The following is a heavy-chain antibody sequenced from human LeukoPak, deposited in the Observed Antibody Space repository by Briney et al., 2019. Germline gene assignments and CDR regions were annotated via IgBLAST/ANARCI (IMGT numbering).Heavy chain of an antibody. D-gene: IGHD2-2*02. J-gene: IGHJ5*02. CDR2: ISTYNGDT. V-gene: IGHV1-18*01. CDR1: EGTFSSYA. CDR3: ARDRGYCSSINCYIGGRPANWFDP. Sequence: GASVKVSCKASEGTFSSYAISWVRQAPGQGLEWMGWISTYNGDTFFGQKLQGRVTMTTDTSTNTAYLELRSLRSDDTAVYYCARDRGYCSSINCYIGGRPANWFDPWGQGTLVTVSS.